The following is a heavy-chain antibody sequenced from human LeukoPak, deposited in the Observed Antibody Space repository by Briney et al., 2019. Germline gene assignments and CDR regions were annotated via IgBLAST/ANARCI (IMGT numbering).Heavy chain of an antibody. V-gene: IGHV3-7*04. CDR2: INEDGSVK. CDR3: ARGRGWTFDY. CDR1: GFTFSSYW. D-gene: IGHD6-19*01. J-gene: IGHJ4*02. Sequence: GGSLRLAYKGSGFTFSSYWMGWFRQAPGKGLEWVANINEDGSVKQFADSVKGRFTISRDNTKNSVSLQMNSLGADDTAVYFCARGRGWTFDYWGQGTLVTVSS.